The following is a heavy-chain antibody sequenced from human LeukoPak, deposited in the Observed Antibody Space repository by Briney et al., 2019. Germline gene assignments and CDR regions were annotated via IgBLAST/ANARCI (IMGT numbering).Heavy chain of an antibody. CDR2: IYYSGRT. D-gene: IGHD3-22*01. CDR3: TRLLDNDSSGDPDTFDM. Sequence: SESLSLTCTVSGGSITSHYWSWIRQAPGKGQEWVGFIYYSGRTKYNTSLQSRVTISLDTSEKKFSLKLTSVTAADTAVYYCTRLLDNDSSGDPDTFDMWGQGTVVTVSS. CDR1: GGSITSHY. V-gene: IGHV4-59*08. J-gene: IGHJ3*02.